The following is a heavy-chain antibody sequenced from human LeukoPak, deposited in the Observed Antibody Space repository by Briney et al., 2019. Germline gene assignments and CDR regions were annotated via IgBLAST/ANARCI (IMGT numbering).Heavy chain of an antibody. J-gene: IGHJ4*02. V-gene: IGHV1-2*02. CDR3: AGVYCSSTSCSPFDY. CDR1: GYTFTGYY. Sequence: ASVKVSCKASGYTFTGYYMHWVRQAPGQGLEWMGWINPNSGGTNYAQKFQGRVTMTRDTSISTAYMELSRLRSDDTAVYYCAGVYCSSTSCSPFDYWGQGTLVTVSS. CDR2: INPNSGGT. D-gene: IGHD2-2*01.